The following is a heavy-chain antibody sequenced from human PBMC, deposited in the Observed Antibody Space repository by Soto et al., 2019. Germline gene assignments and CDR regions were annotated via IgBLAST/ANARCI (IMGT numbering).Heavy chain of an antibody. V-gene: IGHV3-23*01. CDR1: GFTFSSDA. D-gene: IGHD6-19*01. J-gene: IGHJ4*02. Sequence: GGSLRLSCAASGFTFSSDAMSWVRQAPGKGLEWVSAISGSGGSTYYADSVKGRFTISRDNSKNTLYLQMNSLRAEDTAVYYCAKEEAYSSGWSHFDYWGQGTLVTVSS. CDR3: AKEEAYSSGWSHFDY. CDR2: ISGSGGST.